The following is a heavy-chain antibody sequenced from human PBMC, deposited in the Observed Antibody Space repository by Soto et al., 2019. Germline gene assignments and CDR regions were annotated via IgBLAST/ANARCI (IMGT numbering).Heavy chain of an antibody. CDR1: GFTFSSYG. Sequence: GSLRLSCAASGFTFSSYGMHWVRQAPGKGLEWVAVISYDGSNKYYADSVKGRFTISRDNSKNTLYLQMNSLRAEDTAVYYCAKDAGVQLWLRTYYYYGMDVWGQGTTVTVSS. V-gene: IGHV3-30*18. D-gene: IGHD5-18*01. J-gene: IGHJ6*02. CDR2: ISYDGSNK. CDR3: AKDAGVQLWLRTYYYYGMDV.